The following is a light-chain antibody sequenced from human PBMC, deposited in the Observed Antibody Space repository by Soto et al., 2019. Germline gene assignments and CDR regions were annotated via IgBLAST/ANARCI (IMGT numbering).Light chain of an antibody. CDR2: DVS. Sequence: QSVLTQPRSASGSPGQSVTISCTGTSSDVGSYNFVSWYQQHPGKAPKLMIYDVSKRPSGVPDRFSGSKSGNTASLTISWLQAEDEADYYCCSYAGSYTLGVFGGGTKVTVL. J-gene: IGLJ2*01. CDR1: SSDVGSYNF. CDR3: CSYAGSYTLGV. V-gene: IGLV2-11*01.